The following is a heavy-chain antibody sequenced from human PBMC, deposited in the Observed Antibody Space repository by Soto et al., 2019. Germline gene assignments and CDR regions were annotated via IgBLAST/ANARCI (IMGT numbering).Heavy chain of an antibody. CDR1: GFNFRNYG. V-gene: IGHV3-74*01. Sequence: EVQLVESGGGLVQPGGSLRLSCAASGFNFRNYGMHWVRQAPGEGLVWVSRINSDGRSTRYADSVKGRFTISRDNAGNTRFLQMNSLRADDTAVYYCARVGVDTTVVDGGYYYYPLDVWGQGTTVTVSS. CDR3: ARVGVDTTVVDGGYYYYPLDV. CDR2: INSDGRST. J-gene: IGHJ6*02. D-gene: IGHD5-18*01.